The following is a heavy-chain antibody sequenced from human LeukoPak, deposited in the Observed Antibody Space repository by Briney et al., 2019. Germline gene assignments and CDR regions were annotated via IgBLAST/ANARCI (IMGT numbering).Heavy chain of an antibody. Sequence: GGSLRLSYAAAGFTFSSYTMTWVRKAPGKELQSVSSISSSSSYIYYADSVKGRFTISRDNSKNSLYLQMNSLRAEDTAVYYCARASGWYERGPDYNYYYMDVWGEGTTVTVSS. CDR3: ARASGWYERGPDYNYYYMDV. J-gene: IGHJ6*03. D-gene: IGHD6-19*01. V-gene: IGHV3-21*01. CDR1: GFTFSSYT. CDR2: ISSSSSYI.